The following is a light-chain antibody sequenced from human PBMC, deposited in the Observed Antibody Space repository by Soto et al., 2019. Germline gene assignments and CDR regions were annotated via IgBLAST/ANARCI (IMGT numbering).Light chain of an antibody. CDR2: GAS. J-gene: IGKJ4*01. Sequence: DIEMTQSPSSLSASVGDRVTITCRASQSISNFLSWYRKSPGRAPELLIYGASTLQSGVPSRFSGSGSGTDFTLTISSLQPEDSATYWCHQTFTPPLTFGGGTKVDIK. CDR3: HQTFTPPLT. V-gene: IGKV1-39*01. CDR1: QSISNF.